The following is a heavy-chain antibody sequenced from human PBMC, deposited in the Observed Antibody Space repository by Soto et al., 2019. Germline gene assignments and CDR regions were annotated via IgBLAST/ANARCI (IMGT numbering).Heavy chain of an antibody. Sequence: PETLSLTCTVSGGSISSSSYYWGWIRQPPGKGLEWIGSIYYSGSTYYNPSLKSRVTISVDTSKNQFSLKLSSVTAADTAVYYCARSGYSSSEFDLWGQGTLVIVSA. D-gene: IGHD6-13*01. CDR1: GGSISSSSYY. J-gene: IGHJ4*03. CDR3: ARSGYSSSEFDL. V-gene: IGHV4-39*01. CDR2: IYYSGST.